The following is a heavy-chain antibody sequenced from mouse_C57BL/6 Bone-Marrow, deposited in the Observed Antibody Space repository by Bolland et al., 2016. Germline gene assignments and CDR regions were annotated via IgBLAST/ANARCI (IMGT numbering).Heavy chain of an antibody. CDR2: GSGST. Sequence: GSGSTYYNGKFKGKATLPVDKSSSTAYMLLSSLTSEDSAVYFCARGGLRRAWFAYWGQGTLV. CDR3: ARGGLRRAWFAY. J-gene: IGHJ3*01. V-gene: IGHV1-75*01. D-gene: IGHD2-4*01.